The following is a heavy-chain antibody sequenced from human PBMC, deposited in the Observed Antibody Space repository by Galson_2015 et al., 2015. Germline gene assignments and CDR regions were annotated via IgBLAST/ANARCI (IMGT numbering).Heavy chain of an antibody. V-gene: IGHV3-23*01. J-gene: IGHJ5*02. D-gene: IGHD1/OR15-1a*01. Sequence: SLRLSCAASGFTFSNSAMTWVRQAPGKGLVWVAGIGGTGAKTYYSESAKGRFTVSRDNSKNTLFLQMNSLRADDTALYYCARVRVYCWNRGDWFYTWGQGTLVTVSS. CDR1: GFTFSNSA. CDR3: ARVRVYCWNRGDWFYT. CDR2: IGGTGAKT.